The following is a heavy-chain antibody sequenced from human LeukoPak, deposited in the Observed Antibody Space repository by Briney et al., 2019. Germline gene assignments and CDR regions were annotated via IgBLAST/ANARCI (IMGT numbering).Heavy chain of an antibody. CDR1: DGSITNYD. CDR2: VHYSGTT. Sequence: SETLSLTCTVSDGSITNYDWSWVRQPPGKGLEFIGHVHYSGTTNYNPSFRSRVTISIDTSKQHFFLKLKSVTAADTAVYYCARGYGDFRVEGRYFHSWGQGTLVTVSS. D-gene: IGHD4-17*01. V-gene: IGHV4-59*01. CDR3: ARGYGDFRVEGRYFHS. J-gene: IGHJ4*02.